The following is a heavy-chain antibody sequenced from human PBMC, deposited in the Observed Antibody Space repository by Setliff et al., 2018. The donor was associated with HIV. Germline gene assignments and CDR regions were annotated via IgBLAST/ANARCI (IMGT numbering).Heavy chain of an antibody. CDR1: GFTVSSYN. D-gene: IGHD3-10*01. Sequence: GGSLRLSCAASGFTVSSYNMAWVRQAPGKGLEWVSDIYPAGDSYYADSVRGRFTISRDNSKNTLDLQMHNLGTEDTALYYCAKATGKYGSGTSVFDCWGQGTLVTVSS. V-gene: IGHV3-53*01. CDR3: AKATGKYGSGTSVFDC. J-gene: IGHJ4*02. CDR2: IYPAGDS.